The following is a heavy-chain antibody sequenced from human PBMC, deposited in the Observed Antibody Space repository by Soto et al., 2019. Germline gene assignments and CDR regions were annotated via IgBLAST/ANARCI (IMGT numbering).Heavy chain of an antibody. CDR2: IWYDGSNK. Sequence: QKYLVESGGGVVQPGGSLRLSCVASGSIFSGYGMHWVRQAPGKGLEWVAVIWYDGSNKYYADSVKGRFTTSRDNSKNMLYLQMHRLRAEDTAVYYCARDGIGGTVFRGFCDYWGQGTLVTVSS. J-gene: IGHJ4*02. CDR1: GSIFSGYG. D-gene: IGHD1-7*01. V-gene: IGHV3-33*01. CDR3: ARDGIGGTVFRGFCDY.